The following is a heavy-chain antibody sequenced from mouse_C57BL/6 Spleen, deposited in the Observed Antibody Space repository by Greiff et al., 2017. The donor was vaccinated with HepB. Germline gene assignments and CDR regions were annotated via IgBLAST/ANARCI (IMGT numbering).Heavy chain of an antibody. J-gene: IGHJ1*03. D-gene: IGHD1-1*01. Sequence: VQLQQSGAELVKPGASVKISCKASGYAFSSYWMNWVKQRPGKGLEWIGQIYPGDGDTNYNGKFKGKATLTADKSSSTAYMQLSSLTSEDSAVYFCARERGSSYVYWYFDVWGTGTTVTVSS. V-gene: IGHV1-80*01. CDR1: GYAFSSYW. CDR2: IYPGDGDT. CDR3: ARERGSSYVYWYFDV.